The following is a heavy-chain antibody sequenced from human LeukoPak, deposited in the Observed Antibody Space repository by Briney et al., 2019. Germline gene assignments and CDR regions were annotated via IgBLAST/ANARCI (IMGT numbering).Heavy chain of an antibody. V-gene: IGHV3-48*03. Sequence: GGSLRLSCAASGFTFSSYEMNWVRQAPGKGLEWVSYISSSGSTIYYADSVKGRFTISRDNAKNSLYLQMNSLRAEDTAVYYCAKRSSTKSSKYYFDYWGQGTLVTVSS. CDR1: GFTFSSYE. CDR2: ISSSGSTI. J-gene: IGHJ4*02. CDR3: AKRSSTKSSKYYFDY. D-gene: IGHD6-13*01.